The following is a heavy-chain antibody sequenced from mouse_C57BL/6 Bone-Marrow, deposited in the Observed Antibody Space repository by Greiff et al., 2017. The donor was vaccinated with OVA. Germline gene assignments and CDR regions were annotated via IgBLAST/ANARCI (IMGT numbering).Heavy chain of an antibody. J-gene: IGHJ2*01. Sequence: QVQLQQPGAELVKPGASVKLSCKASGYTFTSYWLHWVKQRPGQGLEWIGMIHPNSGSTNYNEKFKSKATLTVDKSSSTAYMQLSSLTSEDSAVYYCARIAIITTVVATDYFDYWGQGTTLTVSS. D-gene: IGHD1-1*01. CDR3: ARIAIITTVVATDYFDY. CDR2: IHPNSGST. V-gene: IGHV1-64*01. CDR1: GYTFTSYW.